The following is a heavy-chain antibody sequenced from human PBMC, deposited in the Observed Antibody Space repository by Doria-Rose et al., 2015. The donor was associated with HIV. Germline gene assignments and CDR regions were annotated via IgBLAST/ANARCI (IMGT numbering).Heavy chain of an antibody. CDR3: ARGLLRGGWNDVDYYYGMDV. D-gene: IGHD1-1*01. CDR1: GGSFSGYY. Sequence: QVQLQQWGAGLVKPSETLSLTWAVFGGSFSGYYWSWIRQPPGKGLEWIGEIHHSGSTNYKTSLKSRVTISLATSKNLFSLKLSSVTAADTAVYYCARGLLRGGWNDVDYYYGMDVWGQGTTVTVSS. V-gene: IGHV4-34*01. J-gene: IGHJ6*02. CDR2: IHHSGST.